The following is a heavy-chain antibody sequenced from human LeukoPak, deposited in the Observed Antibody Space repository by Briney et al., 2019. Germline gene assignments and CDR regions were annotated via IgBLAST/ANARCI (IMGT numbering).Heavy chain of an antibody. CDR3: ARDHPVLTLALGFDY. V-gene: IGHV1-2*02. D-gene: IGHD3-10*01. CDR1: GYTFTGYY. Sequence: GASVKVSCKASGYTFTGYYMHWVRQAPGQGLEWMGWINPNSGGTNYAQKFQGRVTMTRDTSTSTVYMELSSLRSEDTAVYYCARDHPVLTLALGFDYWGQGTLVTVSS. CDR2: INPNSGGT. J-gene: IGHJ4*02.